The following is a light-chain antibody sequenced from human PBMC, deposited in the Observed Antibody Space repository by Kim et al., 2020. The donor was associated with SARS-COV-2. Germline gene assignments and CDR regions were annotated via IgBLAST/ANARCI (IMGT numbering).Light chain of an antibody. CDR2: DVT. CDR1: SSDVGGYNF. V-gene: IGLV2-14*03. J-gene: IGLJ2*01. CDR3: SSYTSSTTLGV. Sequence: QSALTQPASVSGSPGQSITISCTGTSSDVGGYNFVSWYQQHLGEASKLIIYDVTIRPSGVSNRFSGSKSGNTASLTISGLQAEDEADYYCSSYTSSTTLGVFGGGTKVTVL.